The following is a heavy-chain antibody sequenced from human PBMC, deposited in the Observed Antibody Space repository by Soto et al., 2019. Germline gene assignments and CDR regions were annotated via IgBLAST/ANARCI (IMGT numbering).Heavy chain of an antibody. CDR1: GGTFSSYT. J-gene: IGHJ3*02. CDR3: ARASRLGYCSSSSCYDALDI. V-gene: IGHV1-69*02. Sequence: QVQLVQSGAEVKKPGSSVKVSCKASGGTFSSYTISWVRQAPGQGLEWMGRIIPILGLANYAQRFQGRVTITADKSTSTAYMELSSLRSEDTAVYYCARASRLGYCSSSSCYDALDIWGQGIMVTVSS. D-gene: IGHD2-2*01. CDR2: IIPILGLA.